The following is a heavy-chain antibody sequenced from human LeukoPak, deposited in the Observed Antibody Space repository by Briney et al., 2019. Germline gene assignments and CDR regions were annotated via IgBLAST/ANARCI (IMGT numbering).Heavy chain of an antibody. J-gene: IGHJ4*02. D-gene: IGHD3-10*01. V-gene: IGHV5-51*01. CDR2: IYPGDPDT. CDR3: ARTGSGSYLSPFDY. CDR1: GYSFTNYW. Sequence: GESLKISCYSSGYSFTNYWIGWVRQMPGKGLEWMGIIYPGDPDTRYSPSFQGQVTISADKSISTAYLQWSSLTASGTAMYYCARTGSGSYLSPFDYWGQGTLVTVSS.